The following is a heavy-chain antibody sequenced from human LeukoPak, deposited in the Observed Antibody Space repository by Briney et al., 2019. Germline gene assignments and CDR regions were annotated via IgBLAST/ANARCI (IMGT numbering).Heavy chain of an antibody. CDR3: STGGVWRSWRHVDY. CDR1: GFTFDDYA. D-gene: IGHD3-16*01. CDR2: ISSSSSYI. J-gene: IGHJ4*02. V-gene: IGHV3-21*03. Sequence: PGGSLRLSCAASGFTFDDYAMHWVRRAPGKGLEWVSSISSSSSYIYYADSVKGRFTISRDNAKNSLYLQMNSLRAEDTAVYYCSTGGVWRSWRHVDYWGQGTLVTVSS.